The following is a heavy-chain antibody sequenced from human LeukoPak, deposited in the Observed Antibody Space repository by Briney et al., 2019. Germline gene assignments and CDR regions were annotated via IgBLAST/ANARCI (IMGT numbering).Heavy chain of an antibody. CDR2: ISGDSRAI. CDR1: GFTFSSYA. J-gene: IGHJ6*02. CDR3: ARDHQYGMDV. V-gene: IGHV3-48*04. Sequence: GGSLRLSCAASGFTFSSYAMHWVRQAPGKGLEWVSYISGDSRAIYYADSMKGRFTISRDNAKNSMYLQMNSLRAEDTAVYYCARDHQYGMDVWGQGTTVTVSS.